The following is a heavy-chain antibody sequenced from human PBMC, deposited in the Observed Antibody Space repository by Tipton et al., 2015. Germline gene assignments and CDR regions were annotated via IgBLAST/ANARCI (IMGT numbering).Heavy chain of an antibody. CDR1: GFSFDDYA. Sequence: SLRLSCAASGFSFDDYAMHWVRQGPGKGLEWVSGISWNSGSIGYGDSVKGRFTISRDNAKNSLYLQMNSLRAEDTALYYCARRSAIAARQDFDYWGQGTLVTVSS. CDR2: ISWNSGSI. V-gene: IGHV3-9*01. J-gene: IGHJ4*02. D-gene: IGHD6-6*01. CDR3: ARRSAIAARQDFDY.